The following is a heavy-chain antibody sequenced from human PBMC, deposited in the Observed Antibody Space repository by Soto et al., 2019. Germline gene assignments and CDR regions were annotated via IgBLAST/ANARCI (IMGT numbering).Heavy chain of an antibody. CDR1: GFTFSSYS. Sequence: GGSLRLSCAASGFTFSSYSVNWVRQAPGKGLEWVSYISTRSNTIYYADSVKGRFTISRDNAKNSLFLQMNSLRDEDTAVYFCARVKYSGSYSPFDYWGQRNLVAVSS. V-gene: IGHV3-48*02. J-gene: IGHJ4*02. D-gene: IGHD1-26*01. CDR2: ISTRSNTI. CDR3: ARVKYSGSYSPFDY.